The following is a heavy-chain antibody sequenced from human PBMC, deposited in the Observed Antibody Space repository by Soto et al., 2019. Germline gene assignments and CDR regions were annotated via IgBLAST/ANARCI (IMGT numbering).Heavy chain of an antibody. D-gene: IGHD4-17*01. Sequence: QITLKESGPTLVKPTQTLTLTCTFSGFSLSTSGVGVGWIRQPPGKALEWLALIYWDDDKRYSPSLKSRLTITKDTSTNQVVLTLTNMDPVDTATYYCAPSRYGGHSEYFQHWGQGTLVTVSS. CDR2: IYWDDDK. CDR1: GFSLSTSGVG. CDR3: APSRYGGHSEYFQH. J-gene: IGHJ1*01. V-gene: IGHV2-5*02.